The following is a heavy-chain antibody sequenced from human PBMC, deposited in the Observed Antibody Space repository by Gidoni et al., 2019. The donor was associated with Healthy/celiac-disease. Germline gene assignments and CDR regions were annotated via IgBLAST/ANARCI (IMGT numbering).Heavy chain of an antibody. Sequence: QVQLVPSGAEVKKPGSSVKVSCRSSGSTLRSYAISWVRQALGQGLEWMGGIIPIFGTANYAQKLQGRVTITADKSTSTAYMELSSLRSEDTDVYYCARHPRQNYGGNVWGENDYMDVWGKGTTVTV. CDR2: IIPIFGTA. CDR1: GSTLRSYA. D-gene: IGHD4-17*01. V-gene: IGHV1-69*06. J-gene: IGHJ6*03. CDR3: ARHPRQNYGGNVWGENDYMDV.